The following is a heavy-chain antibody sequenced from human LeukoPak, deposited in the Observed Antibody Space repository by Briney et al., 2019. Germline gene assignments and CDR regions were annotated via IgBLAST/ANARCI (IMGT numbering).Heavy chain of an antibody. D-gene: IGHD6-19*01. CDR2: IYHSGST. CDR3: ARGRQWLAGWFDP. Sequence: PSETLSLTCAVSGGSISSGGYSWSWIRQPPGKGLEWIGYIYHSGSTYYNPSLKSRVTISVDRSKNQFSLKLSSVTAADTAVYYCARGRQWLAGWFDPWGQGTLVTAPS. CDR1: GGSISSGGYS. V-gene: IGHV4-30-2*01. J-gene: IGHJ5*02.